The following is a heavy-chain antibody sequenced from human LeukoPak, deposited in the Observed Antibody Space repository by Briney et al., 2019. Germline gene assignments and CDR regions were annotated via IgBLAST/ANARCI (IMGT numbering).Heavy chain of an antibody. Sequence: SETLSLTCTVSGGSISSYYWSWIRQPPGKGLEWIGYIYYSGSTNYNPSLKSRVTISVDTSKNQFSLKLSSVTAADTAVHYCARQGYSYGLPIDYWGQGTLVTVSS. CDR3: ARQGYSYGLPIDY. CDR2: IYYSGST. J-gene: IGHJ4*02. D-gene: IGHD5-18*01. V-gene: IGHV4-59*08. CDR1: GGSISSYY.